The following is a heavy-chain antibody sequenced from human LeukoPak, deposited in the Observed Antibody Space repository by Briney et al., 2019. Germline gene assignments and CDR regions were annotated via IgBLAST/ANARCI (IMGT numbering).Heavy chain of an antibody. CDR1: GFTFSSYW. Sequence: PGGSLRLSCAASGFTFSSYWMHWVRQAPGKGLVWVSRIKSDGSNTNYADSVKGRFTISRDNAKNSLYLQMNSLRAEDTAVYYCVYSGDYEKGYWGQGTLVTVSS. CDR2: IKSDGSNT. J-gene: IGHJ4*02. CDR3: VYSGDYEKGY. V-gene: IGHV3-74*01. D-gene: IGHD4-17*01.